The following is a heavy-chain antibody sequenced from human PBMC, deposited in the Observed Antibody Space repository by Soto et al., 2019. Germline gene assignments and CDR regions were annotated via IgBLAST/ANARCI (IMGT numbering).Heavy chain of an antibody. V-gene: IGHV3-30-3*01. Sequence: GGSLRLSCAASGFTFSSYAMHWGRQAPGKGLEWVAVISYDGSNKYDADSVKGRFTISRDNSKNTLYLQMNSLRAEDTAVYDCARGWREGDSSGLDLNFDYWGQGPLVTVSS. CDR1: GFTFSSYA. CDR2: ISYDGSNK. CDR3: ARGWREGDSSGLDLNFDY. D-gene: IGHD6-19*01. J-gene: IGHJ4*02.